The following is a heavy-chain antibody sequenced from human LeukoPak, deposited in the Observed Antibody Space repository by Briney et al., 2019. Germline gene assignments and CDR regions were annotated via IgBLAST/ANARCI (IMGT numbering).Heavy chain of an antibody. J-gene: IGHJ4*02. V-gene: IGHV3-30*02. CDR2: ILYDGSNK. CDR1: GSTFSSYG. Sequence: RGSLGLSCAASGSTFSSYGMHWVRQAPGRGLEWVAFILYDGSNKYYADSVKGRFTISRDNSKNTLYLQMNSLRAEDTAVYYCAKGNSRGYSSGSIPFDYWGQGTLVTVSS. CDR3: AKGNSRGYSSGSIPFDY. D-gene: IGHD6-19*01.